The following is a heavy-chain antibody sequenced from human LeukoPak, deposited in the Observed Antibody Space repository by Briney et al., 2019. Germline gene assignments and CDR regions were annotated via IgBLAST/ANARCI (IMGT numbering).Heavy chain of an antibody. Sequence: SETLSLTCTVSGDSISTYYWSWIRQPPGKGLEWIGYIYYTGSTNCSPSLKSRVTISVDTSKNQFSLKLSSVTAADTAVYYCARVYGAGYDFRGAFDIWGQGTMVTVSS. CDR2: IYYTGST. D-gene: IGHD5-12*01. V-gene: IGHV4-59*01. J-gene: IGHJ3*02. CDR1: GDSISTYY. CDR3: ARVYGAGYDFRGAFDI.